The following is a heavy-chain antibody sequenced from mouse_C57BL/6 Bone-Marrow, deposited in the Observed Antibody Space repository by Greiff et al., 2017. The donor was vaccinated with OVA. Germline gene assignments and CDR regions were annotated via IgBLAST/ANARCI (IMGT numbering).Heavy chain of an antibody. J-gene: IGHJ2*01. CDR2: ISSGGDYI. Sequence: EVQRVESGEGLVKPGGSLKLSCAASGFTFSSYAMSWVRQTPEKRLEWVAYISSGGDYIYYADTVKGRFTISRDNARNTLYLQMSSLKSEDTAMYYCTRGSSYYYGSSSFDYWGQGTTLTVSS. CDR1: GFTFSSYA. D-gene: IGHD1-1*01. V-gene: IGHV5-9-1*02. CDR3: TRGSSYYYGSSSFDY.